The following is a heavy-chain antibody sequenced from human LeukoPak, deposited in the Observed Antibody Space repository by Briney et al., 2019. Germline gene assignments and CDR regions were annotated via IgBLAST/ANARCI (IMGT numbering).Heavy chain of an antibody. CDR3: AKVANYYDSSGYWSQSSTYYFDY. D-gene: IGHD3-22*01. V-gene: IGHV3-23*01. Sequence: GPLRLSCAASGFTFSSYAMSWVRQAPGKGLEWVSAISGSGGSTYYADSVKGRFTISRDNSKNTLCLQMNSLRAEDTAVYYCAKVANYYDSSGYWSQSSTYYFDYWGQGTLVTVSS. CDR2: ISGSGGST. CDR1: GFTFSSYA. J-gene: IGHJ4*02.